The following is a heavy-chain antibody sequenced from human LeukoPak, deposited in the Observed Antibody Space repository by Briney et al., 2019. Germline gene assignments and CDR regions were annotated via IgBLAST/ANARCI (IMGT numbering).Heavy chain of an antibody. J-gene: IGHJ3*02. CDR2: IYHSGST. V-gene: IGHV4-38-2*02. CDR3: ARGYGYYDTSGYFDAFDI. D-gene: IGHD3-22*01. Sequence: PSETLSLTCTVSGYSISSGYYWGWIRQPPGKGLEWIGSIYHSGSTYYNPSLKSRVTISVDTSKNQFSLKLSSVTAADTAVYYCARGYGYYDTSGYFDAFDIWGQGTVVTVSS. CDR1: GYSISSGYY.